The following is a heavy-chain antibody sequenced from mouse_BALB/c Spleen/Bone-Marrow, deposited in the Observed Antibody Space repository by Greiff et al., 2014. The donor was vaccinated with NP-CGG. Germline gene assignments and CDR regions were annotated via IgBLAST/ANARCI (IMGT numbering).Heavy chain of an antibody. CDR2: IHYSGST. J-gene: IGHJ2*01. V-gene: IGHV3-1*02. CDR3: ASITTVVVPFDY. D-gene: IGHD1-1*01. Sequence: EVQLQQSGPDLVKPSQSLSLTCTVTGYSITSGYSWHWIRQFPGNKLEWMGYIHYSGSTNYNPPLKSRISITRDTSKNQFFLQLNSVTTEDTATYYCASITTVVVPFDYWGQGTTLTVSS. CDR1: GYSITSGYS.